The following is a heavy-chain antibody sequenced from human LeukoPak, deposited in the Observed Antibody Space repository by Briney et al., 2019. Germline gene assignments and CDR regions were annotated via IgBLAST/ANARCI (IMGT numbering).Heavy chain of an antibody. CDR1: GFTFSSYA. J-gene: IGHJ4*02. CDR3: AKARATGGWRFGD. CDR2: ISGGVGRT. D-gene: IGHD6-19*01. Sequence: GGSLRLSCAASGFTFSSYAMSWVRQAPGKGLEWVSAISGGVGRTYYADSVKGRFTISRDDSENTLYLQMNSLRAEDTAVYYCAKARATGGWRFGDWGQGALVTASS. V-gene: IGHV3-23*01.